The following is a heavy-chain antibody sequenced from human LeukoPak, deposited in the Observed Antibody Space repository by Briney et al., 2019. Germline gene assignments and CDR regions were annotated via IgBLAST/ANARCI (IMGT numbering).Heavy chain of an antibody. J-gene: IGHJ4*02. CDR2: ISSSSSYI. CDR3: ARAPGDRLFDY. CDR1: GFTFSSYS. Sequence: GGSLRLSCAASGFTFSSYSMNWVRQDPGKGLEWVSSISSSSSYIYYADSVKGRFTISRDNAKSSLYLQMNSLRAEDTAVYYCARAPGDRLFDYWGQGTLVTVSS. V-gene: IGHV3-21*01. D-gene: IGHD3-10*01.